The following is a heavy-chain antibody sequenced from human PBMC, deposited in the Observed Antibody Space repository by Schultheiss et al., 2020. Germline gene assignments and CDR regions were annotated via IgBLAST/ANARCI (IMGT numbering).Heavy chain of an antibody. CDR1: GDSVSSNSAA. Sequence: SQTLSLTCAISGDSVSSNSAAWNWIRQSPSRGLEWLGRTYYRSKWYNDYAVSVKSRITINPDTSKNQFSLQLNSVTPEDTAVYYCARDRCSGDSCYSHYFDYWGQGTLVTVSS. CDR2: TYYRSKWYN. CDR3: ARDRCSGDSCYSHYFDY. D-gene: IGHD2-15*01. J-gene: IGHJ4*02. V-gene: IGHV6-1*01.